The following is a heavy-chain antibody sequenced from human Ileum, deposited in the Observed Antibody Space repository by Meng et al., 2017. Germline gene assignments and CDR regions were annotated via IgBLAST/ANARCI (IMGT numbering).Heavy chain of an antibody. CDR1: GGSFSGYY. V-gene: IGHV4-34*01. D-gene: IGHD3-22*01. J-gene: IGHJ4*02. CDR3: SRTSYYDNSGYYPG. CDR2: INHSGST. Sequence: QGTLKQWGAGMWKPSETLSLTCAGYGGSFSGYYWSWIRQPPGKGLEWIGEINHSGSTNYTPSLKSRVTISVDTSKNQFSLKLSSVTAADTAVYYCSRTSYYDNSGYYPGWGQGTLVTVSS.